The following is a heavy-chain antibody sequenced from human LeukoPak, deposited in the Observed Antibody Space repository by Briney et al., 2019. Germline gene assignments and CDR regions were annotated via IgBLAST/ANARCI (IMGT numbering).Heavy chain of an antibody. CDR1: EYNFANHW. Sequence: GESLKISCKGSEYNFANHWIARVRQMPGKGLAWMGIINPADSDARYSPSFQGQVTFSVDKSTNTAYVQWSSLKASDAATYYCARHSLPELRYFAMDVWGQGTTVIVSS. D-gene: IGHD2-21*01. CDR2: INPADSDA. J-gene: IGHJ6*02. CDR3: ARHSLPELRYFAMDV. V-gene: IGHV5-51*01.